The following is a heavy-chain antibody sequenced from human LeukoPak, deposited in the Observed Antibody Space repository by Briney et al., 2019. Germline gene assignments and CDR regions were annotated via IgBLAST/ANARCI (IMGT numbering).Heavy chain of an antibody. V-gene: IGHV3-30*04. CDR2: ISYDGSSK. D-gene: IGHD5-24*01. Sequence: GGSLRLSCAASGFTFSSYAMHWVRQAPGKGLEWVAVISYDGSSKYYADSVKGRFTISRDNSKNTLYLQMNSLRAEDTAVYYCAKDPEMATITGHYFDYWGQGTLVTVSS. J-gene: IGHJ4*02. CDR3: AKDPEMATITGHYFDY. CDR1: GFTFSSYA.